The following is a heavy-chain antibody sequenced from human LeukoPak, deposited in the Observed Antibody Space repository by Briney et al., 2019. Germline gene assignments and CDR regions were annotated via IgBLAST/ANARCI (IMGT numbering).Heavy chain of an antibody. CDR1: GFTFSSYV. CDR2: ISYDGSNE. CDR3: ARGGYYDSSGYYSQFDY. Sequence: GGSLRLSCAASGFTFSSYVMHWVRQAPGKGLEWVAIISYDGSNEYYADSVKGRFTISRDNSKNTLYLQMNSLRAEDTAVYYCARGGYYDSSGYYSQFDYWGQGTLVTVSS. V-gene: IGHV3-30*04. J-gene: IGHJ4*02. D-gene: IGHD3-22*01.